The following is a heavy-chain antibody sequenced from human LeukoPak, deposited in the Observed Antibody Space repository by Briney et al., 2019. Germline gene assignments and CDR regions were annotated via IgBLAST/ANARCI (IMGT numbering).Heavy chain of an antibody. CDR2: ISSSSSDT. CDR1: GFTFTDYY. CDR3: VRTGGRDGGT. V-gene: IGHV3-11*06. Sequence: GGSLRLSCAASGFTFTDYYMSRIRQAPGKGLDWLSYISSSSSDTNYADSVKGRFTISRDNAKKSLYLQMNSLRAEDTGVYYCVRTGGRDGGTWGQGTLVTVSS. D-gene: IGHD2-8*02. J-gene: IGHJ5*02.